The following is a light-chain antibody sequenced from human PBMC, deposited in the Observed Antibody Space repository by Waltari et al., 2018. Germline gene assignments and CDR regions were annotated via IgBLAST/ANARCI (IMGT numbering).Light chain of an antibody. CDR3: QQFNTYPLT. CDR1: QGISSY. CDR2: AAF. Sequence: IQLTQPPSSLSASVGSRVTTTCRASQGISSYLAWYQQKPGKAPNLLIYAAFTLQSGVPSRFSGSGSGTDFTLTISSLQPEDFATYYCQQFNTYPLTFGQGTRLEIK. V-gene: IGKV1-9*01. J-gene: IGKJ5*01.